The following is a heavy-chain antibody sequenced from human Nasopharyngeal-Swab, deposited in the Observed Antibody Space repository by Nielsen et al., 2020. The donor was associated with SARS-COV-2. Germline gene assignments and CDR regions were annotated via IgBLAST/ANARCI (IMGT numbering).Heavy chain of an antibody. CDR2: ISSTSSVP. Sequence: GESLKISCAASGFTFRSNGMHWVRQAPGKGLEWVAYISSTSSVPYYADFAQGRITISRDNAANSLSLQMNSLRDEDTAIYYCARDVALVGAELDYWGQGTLVTVSS. V-gene: IGHV3-48*02. D-gene: IGHD1-26*01. CDR1: GFTFRSNG. CDR3: ARDVALVGAELDY. J-gene: IGHJ4*02.